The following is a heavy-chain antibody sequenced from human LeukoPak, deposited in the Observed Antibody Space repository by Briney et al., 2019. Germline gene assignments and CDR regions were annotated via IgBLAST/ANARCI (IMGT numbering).Heavy chain of an antibody. J-gene: IGHJ4*02. V-gene: IGHV1-46*01. D-gene: IGHD3-22*01. Sequence: ASVTVSCMASGYTFTSYYMHWVRQAPGQGLEWMGIINPSGGSTSYAQKFQGRVTMTRDTSTSTVYMELSSLRSEDTAVYYCARGPVIVVVIGFSPNDYFDYWGQGTLVTVSS. CDR3: ARGPVIVVVIGFSPNDYFDY. CDR2: INPSGGST. CDR1: GYTFTSYY.